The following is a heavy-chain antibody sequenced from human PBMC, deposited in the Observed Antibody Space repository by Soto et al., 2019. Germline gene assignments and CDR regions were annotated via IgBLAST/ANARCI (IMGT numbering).Heavy chain of an antibody. CDR3: ARGPDSSGWYLYYFDY. CDR2: IIPIFGTA. Sequence: GASVKVSCKASGGTFSSYATSWVRQAPGQGLEWMGGIIPIFGTANYAQKFQGRVTITADESASTAYMELSSLRSEDTAVYYCARGPDSSGWYLYYFDYWGQGTLVTVSS. CDR1: GGTFSSYA. J-gene: IGHJ4*02. D-gene: IGHD6-19*01. V-gene: IGHV1-69*13.